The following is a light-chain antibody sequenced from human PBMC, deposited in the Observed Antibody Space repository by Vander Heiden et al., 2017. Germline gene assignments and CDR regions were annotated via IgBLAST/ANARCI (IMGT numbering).Light chain of an antibody. Sequence: DIVMTQSPDSLAVSLGERTTINCKSSQSVLYSSNNKNYLAWYQQKPGQPPKLLIYWASTRESGVPDRFSGSGSGTDFTPTISSLQAEDGAVYYCQQYYNTQITFGQGTRLEIK. V-gene: IGKV4-1*01. CDR2: WAS. J-gene: IGKJ5*01. CDR1: QSVLYSSNNKNY. CDR3: QQYYNTQIT.